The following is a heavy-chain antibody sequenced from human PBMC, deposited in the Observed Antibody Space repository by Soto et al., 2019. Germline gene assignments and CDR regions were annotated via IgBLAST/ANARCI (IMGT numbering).Heavy chain of an antibody. Sequence: SETLSLTCTVSGGSISSYYWSWIRQPPGKGLEWIGYIYYSGSTNYNPSLKSRVTISVDTSKNQFSLKLSSVTAADTAVYYCARLWFGELDNWFDPWGQGTLVTVSS. J-gene: IGHJ5*02. V-gene: IGHV4-59*01. CDR3: ARLWFGELDNWFDP. CDR2: IYYSGST. D-gene: IGHD3-10*01. CDR1: GGSISSYY.